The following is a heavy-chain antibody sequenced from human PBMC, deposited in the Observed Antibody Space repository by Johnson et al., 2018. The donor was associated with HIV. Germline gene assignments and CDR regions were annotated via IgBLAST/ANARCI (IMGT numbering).Heavy chain of an antibody. CDR3: ARDSRNDAFES. V-gene: IGHV3-30*04. CDR1: GFTFSTYA. Sequence: QVQLVESGGGVVQPGRSLRLSCAASGFTFSTYAMHWVRQAPGKGLEWVAIIFYDGSYKYYADSVKGRFTISRDNSKNTLYLHMNSLRAEDTDVYSCARDSRNDAFESWGQGTMVTVSS. D-gene: IGHD2-2*01. CDR2: IFYDGSYK. J-gene: IGHJ3*02.